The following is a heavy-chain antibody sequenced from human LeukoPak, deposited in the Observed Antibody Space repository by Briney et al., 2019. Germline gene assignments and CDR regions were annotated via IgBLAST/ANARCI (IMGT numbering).Heavy chain of an antibody. Sequence: PESLSLTCIVSGGSISSHYWSWIRQPPGKGLEWLGHIYFSGSTNYFPSLKSRVTISVDTSKIQFSLKLSSVTAADTAVYYCARHIWAVADYSAAFDYWGQGTLVTVSS. J-gene: IGHJ4*02. CDR3: ARHIWAVADYSAAFDY. V-gene: IGHV4-59*08. CDR1: GGSISSHY. CDR2: IYFSGST. D-gene: IGHD2-2*01.